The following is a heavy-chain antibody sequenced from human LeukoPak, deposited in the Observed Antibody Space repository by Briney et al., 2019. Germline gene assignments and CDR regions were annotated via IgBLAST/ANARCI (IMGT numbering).Heavy chain of an antibody. CDR3: ARQKWRAGHSDAFDS. J-gene: IGHJ3*02. CDR1: GYNFTSYW. Sequence: PGESLKISCKSFGYNFTSYWISWVRQMPGKGLEWVGRIDPGDSYSKSSPSFQGHVTISADKSISTAFLQWSSLKASDTAKYYCARQKWRAGHSDAFDSGGQGTMITVSS. D-gene: IGHD4-23*01. V-gene: IGHV5-10-1*01. CDR2: IDPGDSYS.